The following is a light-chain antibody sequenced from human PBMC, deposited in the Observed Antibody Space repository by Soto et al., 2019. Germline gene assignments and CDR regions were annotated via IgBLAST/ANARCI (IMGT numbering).Light chain of an antibody. V-gene: IGKV3-15*01. CDR3: QHSNDWPPAFT. CDR1: QSLSRN. CDR2: GAS. J-gene: IGKJ3*01. Sequence: EIVMTQSPATLSVSPGERATLSCRASQSLSRNLAWYQQKPGQAPRLLIFGASTRASGIPARFSGSGSGTEFTLTISSLQSEDFALYYCQHSNDWPPAFTFGPGTKVDL.